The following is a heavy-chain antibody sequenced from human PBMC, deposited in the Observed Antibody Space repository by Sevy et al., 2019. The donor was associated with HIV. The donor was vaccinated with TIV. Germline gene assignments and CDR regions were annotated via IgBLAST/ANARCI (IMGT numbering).Heavy chain of an antibody. D-gene: IGHD3-3*01. CDR2: IYYSGST. Sequence: SETLSLTCTVSGGPISSSSYYWGWIRQPPGKGLEWIGSIYYSGSTYYNPSLKSRVTISVDTSKNQFSLKLSSVTAADTAVYYCAGFTLPYDFWSGYSSDAFDIWGQGTMVTVSS. J-gene: IGHJ3*02. CDR1: GGPISSSSYY. V-gene: IGHV4-39*01. CDR3: AGFTLPYDFWSGYSSDAFDI.